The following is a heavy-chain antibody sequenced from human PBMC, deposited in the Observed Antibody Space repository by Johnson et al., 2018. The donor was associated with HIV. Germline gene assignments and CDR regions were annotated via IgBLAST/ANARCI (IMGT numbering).Heavy chain of an antibody. Sequence: HVQLVAPGGGVVQPGASLRLSCSASGFTFSSYGMHGVRQAPGKGLEWVAFIRYAGSNKYYADSVKGRFTISRYNSKNTLDLQMNSLRAEDTAVYYCAKEASGWYHAGDAFDIWGQGTMVTVSS. D-gene: IGHD6-19*01. CDR3: AKEASGWYHAGDAFDI. J-gene: IGHJ3*02. CDR2: IRYAGSNK. V-gene: IGHV3-30*02. CDR1: GFTFSSYG.